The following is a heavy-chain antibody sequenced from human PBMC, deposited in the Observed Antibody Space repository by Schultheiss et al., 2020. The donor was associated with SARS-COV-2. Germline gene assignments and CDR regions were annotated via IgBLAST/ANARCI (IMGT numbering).Heavy chain of an antibody. J-gene: IGHJ6*03. CDR3: ARDVLAEVCSSTSCQYYYYMDV. V-gene: IGHV1-46*01. Sequence: ASVKVSCKASGYTFTGYYMHWVRQAPGQGLEWMGWINPSGGSTSYAQKFQGRVTITRDTSASTAYMELSSLRSEDTAVYYCARDVLAEVCSSTSCQYYYYMDVWGKGTTVTVSS. CDR1: GYTFTGYY. D-gene: IGHD2-2*01. CDR2: INPSGGST.